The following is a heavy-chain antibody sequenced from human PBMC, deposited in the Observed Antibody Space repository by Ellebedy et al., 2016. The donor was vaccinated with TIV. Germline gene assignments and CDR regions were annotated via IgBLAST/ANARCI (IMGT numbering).Heavy chain of an antibody. Sequence: GESLKISXAASGFTFSSYSMNWVRQAPGKGLEWVSSISSSSSYIYYADSVKGRFTISRDNAKNSLYLQMNSLRAEDTAVYYCARVRVAGVDYWGQGTLVTVSS. V-gene: IGHV3-21*01. D-gene: IGHD6-19*01. CDR2: ISSSSSYI. J-gene: IGHJ4*02. CDR3: ARVRVAGVDY. CDR1: GFTFSSYS.